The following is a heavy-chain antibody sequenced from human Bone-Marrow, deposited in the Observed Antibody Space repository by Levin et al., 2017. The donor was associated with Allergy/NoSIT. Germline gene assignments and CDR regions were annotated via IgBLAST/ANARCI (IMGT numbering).Heavy chain of an antibody. CDR1: GFTFSSYA. CDR3: AKGSRGRGSAWTADY. CDR2: LSSTGAIT. Sequence: GESLKISCVTSGFTFSSYAMSWVRQAPGKGLEWVSGLSSTGAITHYADSVKGRFTISRDNSKNTLYLQMNGLRVEDTAIFYCAKGSRGRGSAWTADYWGLGTLVTVSS. J-gene: IGHJ4*02. V-gene: IGHV3-23*01. D-gene: IGHD6-19*01.